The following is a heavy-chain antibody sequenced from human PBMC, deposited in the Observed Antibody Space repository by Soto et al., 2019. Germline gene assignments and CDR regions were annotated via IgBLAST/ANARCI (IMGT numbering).Heavy chain of an antibody. CDR2: IKTDGSEK. D-gene: IGHD2-15*01. V-gene: IGHV3-7*04. CDR3: ARDCTGASCSNGRWGMDV. Sequence: EVQLVESGGGLVQPGGSLRLSCAASGFSFSSYWINWVRQAPGKGLEWVANIKTDGSEKKYEDSVKGRFTISRDNAKNSLYLQMNSLRAEDTAVYYCARDCTGASCSNGRWGMDVWGQGTTVTVSS. J-gene: IGHJ6*02. CDR1: GFSFSSYW.